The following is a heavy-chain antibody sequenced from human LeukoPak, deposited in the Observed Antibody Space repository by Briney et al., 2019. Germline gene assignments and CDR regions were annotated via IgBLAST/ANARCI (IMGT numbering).Heavy chain of an antibody. V-gene: IGHV4-34*01. Sequence: SETLSLTCAVYGGSFSTYYWSWIRQPPGKGLEWIGEINHSGGTSYNPSLKSRVTISVDTSKNQFSLKLSSVTAADTAVYYCASTLGVVVPTDYWGQGTLVTVSS. J-gene: IGHJ4*02. CDR1: GGSFSTYY. CDR2: INHSGGT. D-gene: IGHD2-2*01. CDR3: ASTLGVVVPTDY.